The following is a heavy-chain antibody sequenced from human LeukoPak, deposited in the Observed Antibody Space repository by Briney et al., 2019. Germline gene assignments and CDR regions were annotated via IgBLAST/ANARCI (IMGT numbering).Heavy chain of an antibody. V-gene: IGHV4-39*07. CDR1: GGSISSSSYY. J-gene: IGHJ4*02. CDR2: IYYSGST. Sequence: PSETLSLTCTVSGGSISSSSYYWGWIRQPPGKGLEWIGSIYYSGSTYYNPSHKSRVTISVDTSRNQFSLKLSSVTAADTAVYYCARGSGSQGPFDYWGQGTLVTVSS. CDR3: ARGSGSQGPFDY. D-gene: IGHD3-10*01.